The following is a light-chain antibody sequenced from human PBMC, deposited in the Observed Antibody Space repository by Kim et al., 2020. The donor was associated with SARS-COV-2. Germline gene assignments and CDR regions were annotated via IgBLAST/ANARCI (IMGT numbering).Light chain of an antibody. V-gene: IGLV1-44*01. Sequence: QSVLTQPPSTSGTPGQRVTISCSGSSSIIGRNNVNWYQQLPGTAPKLLIYYDNQRPSGVPDRFSGSKSGTSASLAISGLQSEDEADYYCAAWDDGLRGRMFGGGTQLTVL. J-gene: IGLJ3*02. CDR3: AAWDDGLRGRM. CDR2: YDN. CDR1: SSIIGRNN.